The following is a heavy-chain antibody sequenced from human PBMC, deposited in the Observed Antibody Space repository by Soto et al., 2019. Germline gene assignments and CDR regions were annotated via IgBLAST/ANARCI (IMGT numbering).Heavy chain of an antibody. CDR1: GFTFSSYA. Sequence: GGSLRLSCAASGFTFSSYAMHWVRQAPGKGLEWVAVISYDGSNKYYADSVKGRFTISRDNSKNTLYLQMNSLRAEDTAVYYCARGYPFRERQLRAQTRFDPWGQGTLVTVSS. D-gene: IGHD1-1*01. CDR3: ARGYPFRERQLRAQTRFDP. J-gene: IGHJ5*02. V-gene: IGHV3-30-3*01. CDR2: ISYDGSNK.